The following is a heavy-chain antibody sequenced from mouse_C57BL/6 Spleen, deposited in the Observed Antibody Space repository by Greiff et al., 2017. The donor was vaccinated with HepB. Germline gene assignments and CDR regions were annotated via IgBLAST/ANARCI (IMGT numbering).Heavy chain of an antibody. V-gene: IGHV6-3*01. CDR3: TGYDYGNDYFDY. J-gene: IGHJ2*01. CDR1: GFTFSNYW. CDR2: IRLKSDNYST. D-gene: IGHD2-1*01. Sequence: DVMLVESGGGLVQPGGSMKLSCVASGFTFSNYWMNWVRQSPEKGLEWVAQIRLKSDNYSTHYAESVKGRFTISRDDSNSSVYLQMNNLRAEDTGIYYCTGYDYGNDYFDYWGQGPTLTVSS.